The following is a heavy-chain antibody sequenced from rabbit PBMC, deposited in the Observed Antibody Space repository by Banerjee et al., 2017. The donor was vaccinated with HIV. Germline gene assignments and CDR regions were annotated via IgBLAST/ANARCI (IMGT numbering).Heavy chain of an antibody. CDR2: IVGGSSGST. CDR3: ARDMGVAAGYYFNL. Sequence: QEHLVESGGGLVQPGGSLTLSCKASRFDFNSGGVSWVRQAPGKGLEWIACIVGGSSGSTWYASWAKGRFPISSHNAQNTLYLQLNSLTAADTATYFCARDMGVAAGYYFNLWGQGTLVTVS. V-gene: IGHV1S47*01. D-gene: IGHD4-1*01. CDR1: RFDFNSGG. J-gene: IGHJ4*01.